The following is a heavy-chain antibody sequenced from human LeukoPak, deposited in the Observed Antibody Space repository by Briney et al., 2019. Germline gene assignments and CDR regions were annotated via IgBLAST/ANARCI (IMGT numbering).Heavy chain of an antibody. J-gene: IGHJ3*02. V-gene: IGHV3-74*01. Sequence: GGSLRLSCAASGFTFSSYWMHWVRQAPGKGLVWVSRINSDGSSTSYADSVKGRFTISRDNAKNTLYLQMNSLRAEDTALYYCARGGGPYYGDYVYAFDIWGQGTMVTVSS. CDR3: ARGGGPYYGDYVYAFDI. CDR1: GFTFSSYW. D-gene: IGHD4-17*01. CDR2: INSDGSST.